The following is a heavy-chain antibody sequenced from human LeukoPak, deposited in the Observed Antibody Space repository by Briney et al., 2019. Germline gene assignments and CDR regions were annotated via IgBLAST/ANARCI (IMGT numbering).Heavy chain of an antibody. CDR2: ISGSGGST. J-gene: IGHJ4*02. CDR1: GFTFSSYA. D-gene: IGHD2-2*01. CDR3: AKDQFCSSTSCYSGSVDY. V-gene: IGHV3-23*01. Sequence: GRSLRLSCAASGFTFSSYAMSWVRQAPGKGLEWVSAISGSGGSTYYADSVKGRFTISRDNSKNTLYLQMNSLRAEDTAVYYCAKDQFCSSTSCYSGSVDYWGQGTLVTVSS.